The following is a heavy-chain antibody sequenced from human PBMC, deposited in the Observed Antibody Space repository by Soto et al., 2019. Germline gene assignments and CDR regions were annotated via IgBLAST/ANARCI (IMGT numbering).Heavy chain of an antibody. CDR1: GGSIGSYY. D-gene: IGHD6-6*01. CDR3: ARTESSSWSFFYYGMDV. Sequence: SETLSLTCTVTGGSIGSYYWSWIRQSPGRGLEWIASVYYSGGTNYNPSLKSRATMSMDKSNNQFSLRLRYVTAADTAVYYCARTESSSWSFFYYGMDVWGQGTTVTVSS. J-gene: IGHJ6*02. V-gene: IGHV4-59*01. CDR2: VYYSGGT.